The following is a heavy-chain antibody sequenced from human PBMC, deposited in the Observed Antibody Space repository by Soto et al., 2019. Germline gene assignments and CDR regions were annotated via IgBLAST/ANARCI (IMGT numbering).Heavy chain of an antibody. CDR1: GGSISSSSYY. CDR3: ASITRVVVAATRSGYYYGMDV. D-gene: IGHD2-15*01. V-gene: IGHV4-39*01. CDR2: IYYSGST. J-gene: IGHJ6*02. Sequence: SETLSLTCTVSGGSISSSSYYWGWIRQPPGKGLEWIGSIYYSGSTYYNPSLKSRVTISVDTSKNQFSLKLSPVSAADTAVYYCASITRVVVAATRSGYYYGMDVWGQGTTVTVSS.